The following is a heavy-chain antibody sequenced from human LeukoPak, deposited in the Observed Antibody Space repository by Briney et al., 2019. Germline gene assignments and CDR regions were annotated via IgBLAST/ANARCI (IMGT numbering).Heavy chain of an antibody. CDR3: AKELLAYSSSSPEDYYYYGMDV. V-gene: IGHV3-23*01. D-gene: IGHD6-6*01. CDR1: GFTFSSYA. Sequence: PGGSLRLSCAASGFTFSSYAMSWVRQAPGKGLEWVSAISGSGGSTYYADSVKGRFTISRDNSKNTLYLQMNSLRAEDTAVYYCAKELLAYSSSSPEDYYYYGMDVWGQGTTVTVSS. CDR2: ISGSGGST. J-gene: IGHJ6*02.